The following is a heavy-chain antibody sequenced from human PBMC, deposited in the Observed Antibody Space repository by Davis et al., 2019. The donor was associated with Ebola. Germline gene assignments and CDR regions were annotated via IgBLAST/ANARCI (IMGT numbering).Heavy chain of an antibody. CDR1: GGSISSFGYS. J-gene: IGHJ3*01. CDR3: ASRPITLVRDGAFDV. CDR2: ITNTGST. D-gene: IGHD3-10*01. Sequence: MPSETLSLTCAVSGGSISSFGYSWSWIRQPPGKGLEWIGGITNTGSTYYNPSLESRVTISVDTSKNQFSLKLTSLTAADTAVYYCASRPITLVRDGAFDVWGQGTMVSVSS. V-gene: IGHV4-39*01.